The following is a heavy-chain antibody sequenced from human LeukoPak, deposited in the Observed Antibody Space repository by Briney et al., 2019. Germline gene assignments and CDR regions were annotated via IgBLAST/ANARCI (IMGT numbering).Heavy chain of an antibody. J-gene: IGHJ4*02. CDR1: GGSISSGSYY. D-gene: IGHD5-18*01. Sequence: SETLSLTSTVSGGSISSGSYYWRWIRQPPGKGVGWIARIYTSGSTNYNHSLKSRVTMSVDTSKNQLSMKLSSVTAADTAVYYCARVRLSHGYSYGYDPYFFDYWGQGTLVTVSS. CDR2: IYTSGST. V-gene: IGHV4-61*02. CDR3: ARVRLSHGYSYGYDPYFFDY.